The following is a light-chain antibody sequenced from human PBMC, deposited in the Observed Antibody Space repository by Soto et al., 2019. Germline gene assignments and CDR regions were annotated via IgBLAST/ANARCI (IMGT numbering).Light chain of an antibody. CDR1: QSVSNN. V-gene: IGKV3-15*01. J-gene: IGKJ1*01. CDR2: GAS. CDR3: QQYNNWPWT. Sequence: EIVLTQSPGTLSLSPGGIATLSFRSSQSVSNNYLAWYQQKPGQPPRLLISGASTRATGIPARFSGSGSGTEFTLTISSLQPEDFAVYYCQQYNNWPWTFGQGTKV.